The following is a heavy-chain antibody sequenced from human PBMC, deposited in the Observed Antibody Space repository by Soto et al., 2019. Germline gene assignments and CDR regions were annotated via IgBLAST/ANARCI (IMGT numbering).Heavy chain of an antibody. D-gene: IGHD3-22*01. J-gene: IGHJ6*02. V-gene: IGHV3-21*01. Sequence: GGSLRLSCAASGFTFSSYDMYWVRQAPGKGLEWVSSISRSSTYINYADSVKGRFTISRDNAKNSLYLQMSSLRAEDTAIYYCPVDNSASYHFNYYYYGLDVWGQGTSVTVSS. CDR1: GFTFSSYD. CDR3: PVDNSASYHFNYYYYGLDV. CDR2: ISRSSTYI.